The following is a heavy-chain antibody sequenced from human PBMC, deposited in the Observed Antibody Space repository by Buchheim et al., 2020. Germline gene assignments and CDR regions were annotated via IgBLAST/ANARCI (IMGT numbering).Heavy chain of an antibody. V-gene: IGHV3-30*04. D-gene: IGHD2-21*01. CDR2: ISYDGSNK. CDR3: ARLGLAYCGGDCYPHYYYYGMDV. J-gene: IGHJ6*02. Sequence: QVQLVESGGGVVQPGRSLRLSCAASGFTFSSYAMHWVRQAPGKGLEWVAVISYDGSNKYYADSVKGRFTISRANSKNTLYLQMNSLRAEDTAVYYCARLGLAYCGGDCYPHYYYYGMDVWGQGTT. CDR1: GFTFSSYA.